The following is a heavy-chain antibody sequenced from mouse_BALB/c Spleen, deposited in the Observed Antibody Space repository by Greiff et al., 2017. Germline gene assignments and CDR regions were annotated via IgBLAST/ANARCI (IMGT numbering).Heavy chain of an antibody. CDR3: ARREDAMDY. Sequence: EVQLVESGGGLVQPGGSRKLSCAASGFTFSSFGMHWVRQAPEKGLEWVAYISSGSSTIYYADTVKGRFTISRDNPKNTLFLQMTSLRSEDTAMYYCARREDAMDYWGQGTSVTVSS. J-gene: IGHJ4*01. V-gene: IGHV5-17*02. CDR1: GFTFSSFG. CDR2: ISSGSSTI.